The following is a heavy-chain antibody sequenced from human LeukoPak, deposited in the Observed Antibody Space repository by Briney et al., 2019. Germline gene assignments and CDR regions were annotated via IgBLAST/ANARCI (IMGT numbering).Heavy chain of an antibody. V-gene: IGHV3-23*01. CDR1: GFTFSSYG. CDR3: AKDLKGLMVAANWFDP. D-gene: IGHD2-15*01. CDR2: ISGSGGST. J-gene: IGHJ5*02. Sequence: GGSLRLSCAASGFTFSSYGMSWVRQAPGKGLEWVSAISGSGGSTYYADSVKGRFTISRDNSKNTLYLQMNSLRAEDTAVYYCAKDLKGLMVAANWFDPWGQGTLVTVSS.